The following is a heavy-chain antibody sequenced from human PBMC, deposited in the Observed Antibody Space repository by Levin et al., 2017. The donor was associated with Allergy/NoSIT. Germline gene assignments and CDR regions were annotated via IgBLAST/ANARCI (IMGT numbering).Heavy chain of an antibody. V-gene: IGHV1-46*01. J-gene: IGHJ4*02. Sequence: GGSLRLSCKASGYTFTSYYMHWVRQAPGQGLEWMGIINPSGGSTSYAQKFQGRVTMTRDTSTSTVYMELSSLRSEDTAVYYCARDEQQLVLFDYWGQGTLVTVSS. CDR3: ARDEQQLVLFDY. CDR2: INPSGGST. CDR1: GYTFTSYY. D-gene: IGHD6-13*01.